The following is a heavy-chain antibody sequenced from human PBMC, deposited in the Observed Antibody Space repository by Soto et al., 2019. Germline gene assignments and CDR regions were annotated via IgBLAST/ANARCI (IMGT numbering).Heavy chain of an antibody. J-gene: IGHJ4*02. Sequence: EVQLVESGGGLVQPGGSLRLSCAASGFTFSSYEMNWVRQAPGKGLEWVSYISSSGSTIYYADSVKGRFTISRDNAKDSRYLQMHSRRAEDTAVYYCARGQYSSGGGYFDYWGQETLVTVSS. V-gene: IGHV3-48*03. CDR2: ISSSGSTI. CDR1: GFTFSSYE. D-gene: IGHD6-19*01. CDR3: ARGQYSSGGGYFDY.